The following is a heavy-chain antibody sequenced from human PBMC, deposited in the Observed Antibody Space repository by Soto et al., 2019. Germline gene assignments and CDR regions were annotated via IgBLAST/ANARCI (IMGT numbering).Heavy chain of an antibody. J-gene: IGHJ4*02. V-gene: IGHV3-73*01. Sequence: EVQLVESGGGLVQPGGSLKLSCAASGFTFSDSAIHWVRQASGKGLEWVGRIKNKANNYATAYAAPVKGRFTISRDDSKNTAYLQMNSLKTEDTAVYYCTRILDYSTMIVVAPDESLDYWGQGTLVTVSA. CDR1: GFTFSDSA. D-gene: IGHD3-22*01. CDR2: IKNKANNYAT. CDR3: TRILDYSTMIVVAPDESLDY.